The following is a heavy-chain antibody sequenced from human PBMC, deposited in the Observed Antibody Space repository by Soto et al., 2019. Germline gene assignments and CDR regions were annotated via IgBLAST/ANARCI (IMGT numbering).Heavy chain of an antibody. CDR1: GGSISNSNW. Sequence: GTLTLTCAVFGGSISNSNWWTWVRQPPGKGLDWIGEIFHSGSTNYNSSLMGRVTISVDKANNQFSLKLSSVTAADTAVYYCAHRPIVGAAIWGQGTLVTVSS. D-gene: IGHD1-26*01. CDR2: IFHSGST. J-gene: IGHJ4*02. CDR3: AHRPIVGAAI. V-gene: IGHV4-4*02.